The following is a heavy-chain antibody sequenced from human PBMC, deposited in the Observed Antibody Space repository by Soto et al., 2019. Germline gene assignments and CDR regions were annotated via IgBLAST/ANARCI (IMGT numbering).Heavy chain of an antibody. CDR3: ARDPGCSGGSCYAYYYYMDV. Sequence: GGSLRLSCAASGFTFSSYGMHWVRQAPGKGLEWVAVIWYDGSNKYYADSVKGRFTISRDNSKNTLYLQMNSLRAEDTAVYYCARDPGCSGGSCYAYYYYMDVWGKGTTVTVSS. CDR1: GFTFSSYG. V-gene: IGHV3-33*01. J-gene: IGHJ6*03. D-gene: IGHD2-15*01. CDR2: IWYDGSNK.